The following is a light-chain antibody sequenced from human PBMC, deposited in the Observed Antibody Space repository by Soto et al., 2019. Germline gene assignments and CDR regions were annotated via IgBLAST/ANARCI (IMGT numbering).Light chain of an antibody. J-gene: IGKJ4*01. V-gene: IGKV3-15*01. CDR3: QQLSTYPST. CDR2: GAS. CDR1: QSVSAT. Sequence: LTQSPCTLPLPPRARATLSCRPSQSVSATLAWYQHKPGQAPRLLFYGASTGATGLPARFSGSGSGTEFTLTISSLQSEDFATYYCQQLSTYPSTFGGGTKVDIK.